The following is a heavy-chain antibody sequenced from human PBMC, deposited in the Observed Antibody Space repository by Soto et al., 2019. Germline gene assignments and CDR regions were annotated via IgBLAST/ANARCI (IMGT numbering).Heavy chain of an antibody. D-gene: IGHD1-26*01. CDR2: INTDSGGT. CDR1: GYTFTGYH. V-gene: IGHV1-2*02. CDR3: ARWVGASNWFDP. Sequence: ASVKVSCKASGYTFTGYHIHWVRQAPGQGLEWMGWINTDSGGTLYALKFQGRVTMTRDTSISTAYMEVGRLTSDDTAVYYCARWVGASNWFDPWGQGTLVTVSS. J-gene: IGHJ5*02.